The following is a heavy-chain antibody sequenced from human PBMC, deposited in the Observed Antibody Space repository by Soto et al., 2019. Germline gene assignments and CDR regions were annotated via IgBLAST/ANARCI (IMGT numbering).Heavy chain of an antibody. CDR2: IYWDDDK. CDR3: AHVYGGYDNFDY. J-gene: IGHJ4*02. D-gene: IGHD5-12*01. CDR1: GFPLSTRGGG. V-gene: IGHV2-5*02. Sequence: TTLKKFVPTRGKPTQTPTLTCTFLGFPLSTRGGGWGWIRQPPGKALEWLALIYWDDDKRYSPSLKSRLTITKDTSKNQVVLTMTNMDPVDTATYYCAHVYGGYDNFDYWGQGTLVTVSS.